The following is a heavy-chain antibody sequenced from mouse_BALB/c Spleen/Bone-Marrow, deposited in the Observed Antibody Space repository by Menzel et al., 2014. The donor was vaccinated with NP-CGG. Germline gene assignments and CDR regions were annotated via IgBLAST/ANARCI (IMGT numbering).Heavy chain of an antibody. V-gene: IGHV1-7*01. J-gene: IGHJ2*01. D-gene: IGHD1-1*01. Sequence: QVQLQQSGAELAKPGASVKMSCKASGYTFTTYWMHWVKQRPGQGLERIGYINPSTGYTEYIQKFKDKATLTADKSSSTAYMQLNSLTSEDSSVYYCVLITPVVSDYWGQGTTLTVSS. CDR3: VLITPVVSDY. CDR2: INPSTGYT. CDR1: GYTFTTYW.